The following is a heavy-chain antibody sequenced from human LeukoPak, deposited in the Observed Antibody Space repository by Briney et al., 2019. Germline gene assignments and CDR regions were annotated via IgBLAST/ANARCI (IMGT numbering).Heavy chain of an antibody. CDR3: AKDHYYGDYADY. Sequence: GGSLRLSCAASGFTFSTYGMHWVRQAPGKGLEWVAFIRYDGSNKYYADSVKGRFTISRDNSKNTLYLQINSLRAEDTAVHYCAKDHYYGDYADYWGQGHLVTVSS. CDR2: IRYDGSNK. D-gene: IGHD4-17*01. CDR1: GFTFSTYG. J-gene: IGHJ4*02. V-gene: IGHV3-30*02.